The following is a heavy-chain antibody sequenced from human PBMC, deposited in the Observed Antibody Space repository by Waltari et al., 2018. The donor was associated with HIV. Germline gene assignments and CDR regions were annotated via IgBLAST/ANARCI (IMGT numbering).Heavy chain of an antibody. CDR2: ISYDGMKK. CDR3: ARDSSQVHWFGESLAL. D-gene: IGHD3-10*01. Sequence: QVQLVESGGGVVQPGDVLRLSCAASGPDFGRDGMHWVRQAPGKGLEGLAAISYDGMKKYYGDSLRGRLTISRDNSKKTLYLQMNTLRPEDTAIYFCARDSSQVHWFGESLALWGQGTLVIVSS. CDR1: GPDFGRDG. V-gene: IGHV3-30*03. J-gene: IGHJ4*02.